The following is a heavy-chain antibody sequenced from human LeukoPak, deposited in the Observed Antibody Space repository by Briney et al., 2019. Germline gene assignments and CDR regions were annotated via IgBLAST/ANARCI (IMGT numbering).Heavy chain of an antibody. CDR3: ARQTYDYHGSGSHDY. V-gene: IGHV5-51*01. Sequence: GESLKISCKGSGYSFTSYWIGWVRQMPGKAREWMGIIYPGGSDTRYSASFQGEVTISADKSISTAYLQWSSLKASDTAMYYCARQTYDYHGSGSHDYWGQGTLVTVSS. D-gene: IGHD3-10*01. J-gene: IGHJ4*02. CDR1: GYSFTSYW. CDR2: IYPGGSDT.